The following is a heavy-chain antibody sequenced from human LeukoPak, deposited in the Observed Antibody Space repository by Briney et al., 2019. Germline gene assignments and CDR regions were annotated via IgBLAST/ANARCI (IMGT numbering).Heavy chain of an antibody. CDR2: IKQDGSEK. D-gene: IGHD4-17*01. Sequence: PGGSLRLSCAASGFTLSIYWMGWVRQAPGKGLEWVANIKQDGSEKYYVDSVNGRFTISRDNAKNSLYLQMNSLRAEDTAVYYCARGEYTYGVFDYWGQGTLVTVSS. V-gene: IGHV3-7*05. CDR1: GFTLSIYW. J-gene: IGHJ4*02. CDR3: ARGEYTYGVFDY.